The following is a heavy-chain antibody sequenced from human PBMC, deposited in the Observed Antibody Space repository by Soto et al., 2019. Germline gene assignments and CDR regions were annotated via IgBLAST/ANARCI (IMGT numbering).Heavy chain of an antibody. J-gene: IGHJ6*02. CDR1: GFIFSTYA. D-gene: IGHD3-9*01. CDR2: ISYEGSKK. Sequence: QVQLEGSGGGVVQPGRSLRLSCVASGFIFSTYAMYWVRQAPGKGLEWVTFISYEGSKKDYADSVKGRFTISRDNSKNTVYLQMNSLRPEDTAVYYCARNLQFFDWMGFYGMDVWGQGTTVTVSS. CDR3: ARNLQFFDWMGFYGMDV. V-gene: IGHV3-30*04.